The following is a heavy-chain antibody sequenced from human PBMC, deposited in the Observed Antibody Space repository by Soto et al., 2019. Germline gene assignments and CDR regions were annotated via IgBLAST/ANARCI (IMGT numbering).Heavy chain of an antibody. V-gene: IGHV3-15*01. CDR2: IKSKTDGGTT. CDR3: TTDRPYYYYYGMDV. Sequence: EVQLVESGGGLVKPGGSLRLSCAASGFTFSNAWLSWVRQAPGKGLAWVGRIKSKTDGGTTDYAAPVKGRFTISRDDSKNTMYLQMNSLKTEDTAVYYCTTDRPYYYYYGMDVWGQGTTVTVSS. J-gene: IGHJ6*02. CDR1: GFTFSNAW.